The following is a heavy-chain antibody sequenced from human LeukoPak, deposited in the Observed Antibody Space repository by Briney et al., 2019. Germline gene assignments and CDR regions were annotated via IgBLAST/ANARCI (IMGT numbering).Heavy chain of an antibody. CDR2: IYPNSGAT. Sequence: ASVKVSCKASGYTFTGYYMHWVRQAPGQGLEWMGWIYPNSGATKYAQKFQGRVTMTRDTSISTAYMELSRLRSDDTAVYYCARVYYDSSGYLLFDYWGQGTLVTVSS. CDR3: ARVYYDSSGYLLFDY. CDR1: GYTFTGYY. V-gene: IGHV1-2*02. J-gene: IGHJ4*02. D-gene: IGHD3-22*01.